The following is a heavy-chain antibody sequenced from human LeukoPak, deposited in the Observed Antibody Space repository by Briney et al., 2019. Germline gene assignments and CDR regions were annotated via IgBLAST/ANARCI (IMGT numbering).Heavy chain of an antibody. CDR3: ARGLSITIFGVVMFDY. J-gene: IGHJ4*02. CDR2: INPNSGST. V-gene: IGHV1-2*02. CDR1: GYTFTGYY. Sequence: ASVKVSCKASGYTFTGYYMHWVRQAPGQGLEWMGWINPNSGSTNYAQKFQGRVTMTRDTSISTAYMELSRLRSDDTAVYYCARGLSITIFGVVMFDYWGQGTLVTVSS. D-gene: IGHD3-3*01.